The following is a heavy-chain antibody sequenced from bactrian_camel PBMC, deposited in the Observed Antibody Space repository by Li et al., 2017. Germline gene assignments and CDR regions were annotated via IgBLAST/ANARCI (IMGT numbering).Heavy chain of an antibody. Sequence: VQLVESGGGSALAGGSVRLSCAASGYTFNTYSWFRQAPGKKREGVAAVYVGGGKPYYADSVRGRFTLSQDNDKNTLYLAINRLEPDDTGVYYCAAAKMTQPPRDVTFTALTWYIAEYGRWGQGTQVTVS. V-gene: IGHV3S40*01. D-gene: IGHD2*01. CDR1: GYTFNTY. CDR3: AAAKMTQPPRDVTFTALTWYIAEYGR. J-gene: IGHJ4*01. CDR2: VYVGGGKP.